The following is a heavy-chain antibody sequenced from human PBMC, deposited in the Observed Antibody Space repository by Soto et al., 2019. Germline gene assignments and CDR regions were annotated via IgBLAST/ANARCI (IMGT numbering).Heavy chain of an antibody. V-gene: IGHV2-5*02. J-gene: IGHJ5*02. Sequence: QITLKESGPTLVKPTQTLTLTCTFSGFSLTTRGVGVGWIRQPPGKALECLALIYWDDDKRYSPSLQSRLSITKDTSKNQVVLTMTNVDPVDTATYYCAHIPNSYQYDSFDPWGQGTLVSVSS. D-gene: IGHD3-16*01. CDR3: AHIPNSYQYDSFDP. CDR2: IYWDDDK. CDR1: GFSLTTRGVG.